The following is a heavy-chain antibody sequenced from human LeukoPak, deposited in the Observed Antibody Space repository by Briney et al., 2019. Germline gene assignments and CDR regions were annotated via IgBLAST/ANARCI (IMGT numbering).Heavy chain of an antibody. CDR2: IRYDGSNK. J-gene: IGHJ5*02. CDR1: GFTFSSYG. D-gene: IGHD3-16*01. CDR3: AKDPGGPYRTFAP. V-gene: IGHV3-30*02. Sequence: GGSLRLSCAASGFTFSSYGMHWVRQAPGKGLEWVAFIRYDGSNKYYADSVKGRFTISRDNSKNTLYLQMNSLRAEDTAVYYCAKDPGGPYRTFAPWGQGTLVTASS.